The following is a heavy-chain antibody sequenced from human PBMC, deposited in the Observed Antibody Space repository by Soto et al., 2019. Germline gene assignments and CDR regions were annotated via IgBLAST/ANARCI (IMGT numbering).Heavy chain of an antibody. D-gene: IGHD3-3*01. CDR3: AKAQGDAIFGLVTAYYYYGMDV. J-gene: IGHJ6*02. Sequence: QVQLVESGGGVVQPGRSLRLSCAASGFTFSSYCMHWVRPAPGTGLEWVAVISYDGSNKYYADCVKGRFTISRDNSKNTLYLQMNSLGAEATAVYYCAKAQGDAIFGLVTAYYYYGMDVWGQGTTVTVSS. CDR1: GFTFSSYC. V-gene: IGHV3-30*18. CDR2: ISYDGSNK.